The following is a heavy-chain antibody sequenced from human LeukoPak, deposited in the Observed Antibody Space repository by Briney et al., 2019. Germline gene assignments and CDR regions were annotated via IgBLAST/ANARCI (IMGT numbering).Heavy chain of an antibody. CDR3: ARSSTTYYYDSSSQY. D-gene: IGHD3-22*01. V-gene: IGHV3-48*04. CDR2: ISSSATNI. J-gene: IGHJ4*02. Sequence: PGGSLRLSCAASGFTFSSYSINWVRQAPGKGLEWVSYISSSATNIYYADSVKGRFSIFRDNAKNSLFLQMNSLKAEDTAVYYCARSSTTYYYDSSSQYWGQETLVTVSS. CDR1: GFTFSSYS.